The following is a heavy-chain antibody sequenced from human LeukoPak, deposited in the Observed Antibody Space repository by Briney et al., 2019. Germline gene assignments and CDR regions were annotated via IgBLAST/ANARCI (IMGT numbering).Heavy chain of an antibody. D-gene: IGHD4-11*01. J-gene: IGHJ4*02. CDR2: INPNSGGT. Sequence: ASVKVSCKASGYTFTGYYMHWVRQAPGQGLEWMGWINPNSGGTNYAQKFQGRVTMTRDTSISTAYMELSRLRSDDTAVYYCSVSVTTTLYFDYWGQGTLVTVSS. V-gene: IGHV1-2*02. CDR1: GYTFTGYY. CDR3: SVSVTTTLYFDY.